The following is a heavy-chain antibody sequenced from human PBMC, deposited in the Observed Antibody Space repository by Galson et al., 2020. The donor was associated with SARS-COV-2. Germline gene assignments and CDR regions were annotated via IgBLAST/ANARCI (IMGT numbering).Heavy chain of an antibody. J-gene: IGHJ4*02. Sequence: GESLKISCAASGFTVSSDYISWVRQAPGKGLEWVSVIYADGNTYYTDSVKGRFTISRDNSKNTLSLQMDSLRVEDTAVYYCAKGGGAFCGNDCLRTCDYWGQGTLVTVSS. CDR3: AKGGGAFCGNDCLRTCDY. D-gene: IGHD2-21*02. V-gene: IGHV3-53*01. CDR2: IYADGNT. CDR1: GFTVSSDY.